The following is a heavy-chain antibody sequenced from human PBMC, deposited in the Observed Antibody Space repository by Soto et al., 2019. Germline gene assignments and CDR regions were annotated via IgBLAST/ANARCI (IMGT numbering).Heavy chain of an antibody. CDR2: ISANNGNT. Sequence: ASVKVSCKASGYTFTSYGINWVRQAPGQGLEWMGWISANNGNTHYAQKLQGRVTMTTDTSTSTAYMELRSLRSDDTAVYYCARVQSGYDFAYWGQGTPVTVSS. D-gene: IGHD5-12*01. CDR1: GYTFTSYG. J-gene: IGHJ4*02. CDR3: ARVQSGYDFAY. V-gene: IGHV1-18*01.